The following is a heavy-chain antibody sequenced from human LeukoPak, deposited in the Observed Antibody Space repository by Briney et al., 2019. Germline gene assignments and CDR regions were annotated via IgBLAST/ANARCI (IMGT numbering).Heavy chain of an antibody. CDR1: GYTFTSYY. V-gene: IGHV1-46*01. CDR3: ARDSIAAAGSGVNYYYYYYMDV. D-gene: IGHD6-13*01. CDR2: INPSGGST. Sequence: GASVKVSCKASGYTFTSYYMHWVRQAPGQGLEWMGIINPSGGSTSYAQKFQGRVTMTRDMSTSTVYMELSSLRSEDTAVYYCARDSIAAAGSGVNYYYYYYMDVWGKGTTVTVSS. J-gene: IGHJ6*03.